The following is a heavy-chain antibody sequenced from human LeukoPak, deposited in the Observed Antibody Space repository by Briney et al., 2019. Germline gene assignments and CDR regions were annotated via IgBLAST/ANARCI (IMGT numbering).Heavy chain of an antibody. CDR1: GYTFTGYY. J-gene: IGHJ5*02. CDR2: INPNSGGT. D-gene: IGHD3-3*01. Sequence: ASVKVSCKASGYTFTGYYMHWVRQAPGQGLEWMGWINPNSGGTNYAQKFQGRVTMTRDTSISTAYMELSRLRSDDTAVYYCAKDHGRITIFGVVIPFDPWGQGTLVTVSS. V-gene: IGHV1-2*02. CDR3: AKDHGRITIFGVVIPFDP.